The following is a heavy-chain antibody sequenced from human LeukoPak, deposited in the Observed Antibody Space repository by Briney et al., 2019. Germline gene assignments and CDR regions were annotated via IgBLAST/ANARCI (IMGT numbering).Heavy chain of an antibody. V-gene: IGHV4-34*01. Sequence: PSETLSLTCAVYGGSFSGYYWSWIRQPPGKGLEWIGEINHSGSTNYNPSLKSRVTISVDTSKNQFSLKLSSVTAADTAVYYCARELDSYGYYFDYWGQGTLVTVSS. CDR1: GGSFSGYY. J-gene: IGHJ4*02. D-gene: IGHD5-18*01. CDR2: INHSGST. CDR3: ARELDSYGYYFDY.